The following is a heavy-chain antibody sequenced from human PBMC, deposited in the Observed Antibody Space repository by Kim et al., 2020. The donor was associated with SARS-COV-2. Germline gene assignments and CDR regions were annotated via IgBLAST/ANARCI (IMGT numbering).Heavy chain of an antibody. V-gene: IGHV5-10-1*01. CDR2: IDPSDSYT. J-gene: IGHJ4*02. CDR3: ARRSKGLVRGAIPDY. CDR1: GYSFTSYW. Sequence: GESLKISCKGSGYSFTSYWISWVRQMPGKGLEWMGRIDPSDSYTNYSPSFQGHVTISADKSISTAYLQWSSLKASDTAMYYCARRSKGLVRGAIPDYWGQGTLVTVSS. D-gene: IGHD3-10*01.